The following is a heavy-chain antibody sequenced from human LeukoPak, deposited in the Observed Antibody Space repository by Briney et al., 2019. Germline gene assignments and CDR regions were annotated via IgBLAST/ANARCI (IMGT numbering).Heavy chain of an antibody. CDR1: GFTFSSYG. CDR3: AKGFTMVPDY. Sequence: GGSLRLSCAASGFTFSSYGMHWVRQAPGKGLEWVAFIRYDGSNKYYADSVKGRFTISRDNSKNTLYLQMNSLRAEDAAVYYCAKGFTMVPDYWGQGTLVTVSS. D-gene: IGHD3-10*01. CDR2: IRYDGSNK. V-gene: IGHV3-30*02. J-gene: IGHJ4*02.